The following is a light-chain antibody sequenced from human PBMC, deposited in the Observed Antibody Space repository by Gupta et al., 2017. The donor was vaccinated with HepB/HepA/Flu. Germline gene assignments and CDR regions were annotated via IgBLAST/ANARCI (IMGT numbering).Light chain of an antibody. CDR1: QSISSY. CDR3: QQSYSTPFT. CDR2: AAS. Sequence: DIQMTQSPYSLSASVGDRVTITCRASQSISSYLNWYQQKPGKAPKLLIYAASSLQSGVPSRFSGSGSGIDFTLTISSLQPEDFATYYCQQSYSTPFTFGPGTKVEIK. J-gene: IGKJ3*01. V-gene: IGKV1-39*01.